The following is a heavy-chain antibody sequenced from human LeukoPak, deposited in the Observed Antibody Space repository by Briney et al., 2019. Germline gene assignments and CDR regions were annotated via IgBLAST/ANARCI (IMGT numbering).Heavy chain of an antibody. D-gene: IGHD6-13*01. Sequence: SETLSLTCTVSGGSISSGGYYWSWIRQPPGKGLEWIGYIYHSGSTYYNPSLKSRVTISVDRSKNQSSLKLSSVTAADTAVYYCARGFFSGSWPYFDYWGQGTLVTVSS. CDR3: ARGFFSGSWPYFDY. J-gene: IGHJ4*02. V-gene: IGHV4-30-2*01. CDR1: GGSISSGGYY. CDR2: IYHSGST.